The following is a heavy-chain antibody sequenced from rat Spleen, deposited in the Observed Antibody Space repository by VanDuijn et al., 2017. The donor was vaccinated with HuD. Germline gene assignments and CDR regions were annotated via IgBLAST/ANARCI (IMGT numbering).Heavy chain of an antibody. Sequence: EVQLVESGGGLVQPGRSLKLSCVASGFTFNNYWMTWIRQAPGKGLEWVASITNTGGSTYYPDSVKGRLTIPRDNAKSNLYLQMNSLGSEDTATYYCTRAGYFDYWGQGVMVTVSS. CDR1: GFTFNNYW. V-gene: IGHV5-31*01. CDR3: TRAGYFDY. CDR2: ITNTGGST. J-gene: IGHJ2*01. D-gene: IGHD4-3*01.